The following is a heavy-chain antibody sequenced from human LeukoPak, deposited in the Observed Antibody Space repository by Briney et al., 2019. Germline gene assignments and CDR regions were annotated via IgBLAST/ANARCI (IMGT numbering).Heavy chain of an antibody. V-gene: IGHV4-34*01. J-gene: IGHJ4*02. Sequence: SETLSLTCAVYGGSFSGYYWSWIRQPPGKGLEWIGEINHSGSTNYNPSLKSRVTIPVDTSKNQFSLKLSSVTAADTAVYYCARVLPGFDSSGYYLYYFDYWGQGTLVTVSS. CDR1: GGSFSGYY. D-gene: IGHD3-22*01. CDR2: INHSGST. CDR3: ARVLPGFDSSGYYLYYFDY.